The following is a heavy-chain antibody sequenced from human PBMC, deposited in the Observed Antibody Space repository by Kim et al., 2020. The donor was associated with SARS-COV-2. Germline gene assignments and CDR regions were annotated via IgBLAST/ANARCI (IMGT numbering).Heavy chain of an antibody. J-gene: IGHJ6*02. Sequence: SETLSLTCTVSGGSISSSSYYGGWIRQPPGKGLEWIGSIYYSGSTYYNPSLKSRVTISVDTSKNQFSLQLSSVTAADTAVYYCAGHSGGSGWYEFFSYLCGMDVWGRETTVTLS. CDR1: GGSISSSSYY. D-gene: IGHD6-13*01. V-gene: IGHV4-39*01. CDR2: IYYSGST. CDR3: AGHSGGSGWYEFFSYLCGMDV.